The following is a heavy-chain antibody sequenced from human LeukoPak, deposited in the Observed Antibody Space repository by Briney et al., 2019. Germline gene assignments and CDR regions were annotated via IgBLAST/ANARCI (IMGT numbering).Heavy chain of an antibody. Sequence: PSETLSLTCAVYGGSFSGYYWSWIRQPPGKGLEWIGEINHSGSTNYNPSLRSRVTISVDTSKNQFSLKLSSVTAADTAVYYCARGRVQMATTPFDYWGQGTLVTVSS. CDR3: ARGRVQMATTPFDY. J-gene: IGHJ4*02. CDR2: INHSGST. D-gene: IGHD5-24*01. CDR1: GGSFSGYY. V-gene: IGHV4-34*01.